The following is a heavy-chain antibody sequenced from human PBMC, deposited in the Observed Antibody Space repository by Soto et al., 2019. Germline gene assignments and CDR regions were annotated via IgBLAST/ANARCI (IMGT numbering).Heavy chain of an antibody. CDR3: ARSVANFDY. CDR1: GFTFSTYS. V-gene: IGHV3-48*01. Sequence: EVQLVESGGGLEQPGGSLRLSCAASGFTFSTYSMNWVRQAPGKGLEWVPYITGSSTTIHYADSVKGRFTISRDNAKNSLYLQMNSLRAEDTAVYYCARSVANFDYWGQGTLVTVSS. J-gene: IGHJ4*02. D-gene: IGHD2-15*01. CDR2: ITGSSTTI.